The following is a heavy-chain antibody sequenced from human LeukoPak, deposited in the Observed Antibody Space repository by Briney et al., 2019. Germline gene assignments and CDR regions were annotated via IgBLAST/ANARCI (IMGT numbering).Heavy chain of an antibody. CDR3: ARGFGNYVRFDY. Sequence: SETLSLTCTVSGGSISSGGYYWSWIRQHPGKGLEWIGYIYYSGSTYYNPSLKSQVTISVDTSKNQFSLKLSSVAAADTAVYYCARGFGNYVRFDYWGQGTLVTVSS. D-gene: IGHD4-11*01. CDR2: IYYSGST. CDR1: GGSISSGGYY. V-gene: IGHV4-31*01. J-gene: IGHJ4*02.